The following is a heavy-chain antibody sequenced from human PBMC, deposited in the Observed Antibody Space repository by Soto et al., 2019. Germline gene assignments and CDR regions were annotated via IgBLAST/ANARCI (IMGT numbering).Heavy chain of an antibody. V-gene: IGHV4-39*01. CDR2: IFYDGYT. D-gene: IGHD6-13*01. J-gene: IGHJ4*02. CDR1: GDSISGSPYF. CDR3: ARLQAAVPHY. Sequence: QLQLQESGPGLVKPSETLSLTCTVSGDSISGSPYFWGWIRQPPGKGLEWIASIFYDGYTYYTPSLKGRAIISVDTSKNQCSLKLTSVAAADTAIYFCARLQAAVPHYWGQGTLVIVSS.